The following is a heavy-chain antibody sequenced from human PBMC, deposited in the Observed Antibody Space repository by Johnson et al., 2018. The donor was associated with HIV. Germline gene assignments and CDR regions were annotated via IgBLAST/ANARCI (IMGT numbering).Heavy chain of an antibody. J-gene: IGHJ3*02. D-gene: IGHD3-10*01. CDR1: GFTVSSNY. Sequence: VQLVESGGGLIQPGGSLRLSCAASGFTVSSNYMNWVRQAPGKGLEWVSLIYSGGSTYYADSVKGRFTISRDSSKNTLYLQMNSLRAEDTAVYYCARGPVMVRGVTDAFDIWGQGTKVTVSS. CDR3: ARGPVMVRGVTDAFDI. CDR2: IYSGGST. V-gene: IGHV3-53*01.